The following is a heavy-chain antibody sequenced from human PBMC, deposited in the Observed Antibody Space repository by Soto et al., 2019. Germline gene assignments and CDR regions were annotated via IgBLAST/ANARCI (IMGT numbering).Heavy chain of an antibody. V-gene: IGHV1-69*01. CDR1: GGTLNKHV. Sequence: QVQLVQSGAEVKKPGSSVKVSCQASGGTLNKHVITWVRRAPGQGLEWLGGIIPMFGIPNYPQKFKGRVTITADDSTNTSHMELSSLTSDDTAVYYCARGGTSGWLKGAYDVWGQGTQVTVSS. CDR2: IIPMFGIP. D-gene: IGHD6-19*01. CDR3: ARGGTSGWLKGAYDV. J-gene: IGHJ3*01.